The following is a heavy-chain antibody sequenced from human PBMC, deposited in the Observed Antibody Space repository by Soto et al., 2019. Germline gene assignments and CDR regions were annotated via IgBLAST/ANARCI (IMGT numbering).Heavy chain of an antibody. V-gene: IGHV3-23*01. CDR1: GFTFSGYT. D-gene: IGHD2-21*01. CDR2: IGNSGDGT. J-gene: IGHJ4*02. CDR3: VKDVWDY. Sequence: PGGSLRLSCAASGFTFSGYTMNWVRQAPGKGLEWVAVIGNSGDGTHYADSVKGRFTISRDNSKNTLYLQMESLRAEDTAVYYSVKDVWDYWGQGVLVTVSS.